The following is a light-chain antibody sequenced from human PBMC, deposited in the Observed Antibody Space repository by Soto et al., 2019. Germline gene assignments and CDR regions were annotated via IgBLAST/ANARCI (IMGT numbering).Light chain of an antibody. CDR2: AAS. Sequence: DIQMTQSPSSLSASVGDRVTITCRASQSISSYLNWYQQKPGKAHKLLICAASSLQSGVQSRFSGSGSGTDFTLTIRSLQPEDFATYYCKQSYSTSATFGPGTKVDIK. J-gene: IGKJ3*01. CDR3: KQSYSTSAT. CDR1: QSISSY. V-gene: IGKV1-39*01.